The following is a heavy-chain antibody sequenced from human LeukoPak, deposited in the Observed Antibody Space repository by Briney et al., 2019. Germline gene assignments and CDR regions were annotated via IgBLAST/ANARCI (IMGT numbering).Heavy chain of an antibody. J-gene: IGHJ4*02. CDR1: GYTFTSYG. V-gene: IGHV1-18*04. Sequence: ASVKVSCKASGYTFTSYGISWVRQAPGQGLEWMGWISAYNGNTNYAQKLQGRVTMTTDTSTSTAYMELRSLRSDDTAVYYCARSGGFGESEYYFDYWGQGTLVTVSS. D-gene: IGHD3-10*01. CDR3: ARSGGFGESEYYFDY. CDR2: ISAYNGNT.